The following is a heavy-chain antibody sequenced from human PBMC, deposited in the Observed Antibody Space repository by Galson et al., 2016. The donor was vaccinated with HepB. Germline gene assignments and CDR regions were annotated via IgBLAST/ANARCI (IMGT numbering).Heavy chain of an antibody. J-gene: IGHJ4*02. CDR1: GFTFSSNW. CDR2: ITYDASGT. V-gene: IGHV3-74*01. Sequence: SLRLSCAASGFTFSSNWMHWVRQAPGKGLMWVSRITYDASGTSYADSVKGRFTISRDNAKNTLYPQMNSLRAEDTAVYYCTRGLGYCSGGSCHSLDYWGQGVLVTVSS. CDR3: TRGLGYCSGGSCHSLDY. D-gene: IGHD2-15*01.